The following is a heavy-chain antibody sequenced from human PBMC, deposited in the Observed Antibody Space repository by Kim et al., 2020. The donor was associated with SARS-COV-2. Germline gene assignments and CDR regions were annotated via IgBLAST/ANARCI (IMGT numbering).Heavy chain of an antibody. D-gene: IGHD3-3*01. Sequence: SETLSLTCTVSGGSISSSSYYWGWIRQPPGKGLEWIGSIYYSGSTYYNPSLKSRVTISVDTSKNQFSLKLSSVTAADTAVYYCARRAPWGDFWSGYPYYYYYMDVWGKGTTVTVSS. J-gene: IGHJ6*03. CDR2: IYYSGST. V-gene: IGHV4-39*01. CDR1: GGSISSSSYY. CDR3: ARRAPWGDFWSGYPYYYYYMDV.